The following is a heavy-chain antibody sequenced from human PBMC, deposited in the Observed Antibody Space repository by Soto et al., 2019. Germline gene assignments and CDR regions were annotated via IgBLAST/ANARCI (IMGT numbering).Heavy chain of an antibody. V-gene: IGHV1-18*01. CDR2: ISVYNGNT. D-gene: IGHD2-8*01. CDR1: GYTFNSYG. Sequence: ASVKVSCKASGYTFNSYGISWVRQAPGQGLEWMGWISVYNGNTNYAQKVQGRDTMTTDTSTSTAYMELRSLRSDDTAVYYCARDGRNGGYFDYWGQGTVVTVSS. CDR3: ARDGRNGGYFDY. J-gene: IGHJ4*02.